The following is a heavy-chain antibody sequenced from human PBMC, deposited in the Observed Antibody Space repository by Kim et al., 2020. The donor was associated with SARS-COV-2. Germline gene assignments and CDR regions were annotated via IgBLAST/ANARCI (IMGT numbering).Heavy chain of an antibody. CDR1: GGTFSSYA. CDR3: AREERGELEPYYFDY. Sequence: SVKVSCKASGGTFSSYAISWVRQAPGQGLEWMGRIIPILGIANYAQKFQGRVTITADKSTSTAYMELSSLRSEDTAVYYCAREERGELEPYYFDYWGQGTLVTVSS. CDR2: IIPILGIA. J-gene: IGHJ4*02. V-gene: IGHV1-69*04. D-gene: IGHD1-26*01.